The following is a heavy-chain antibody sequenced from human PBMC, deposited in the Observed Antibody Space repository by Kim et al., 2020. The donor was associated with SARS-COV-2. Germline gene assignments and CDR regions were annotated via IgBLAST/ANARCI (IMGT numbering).Heavy chain of an antibody. CDR2: IKSDGTET. CDR3: VRAEGSWSATLSDY. J-gene: IGHJ4*02. D-gene: IGHD2-15*01. V-gene: IGHV3-74*03. CDR1: GFTFNNVW. Sequence: GGSLRLSCAASGFTFNNVWMHWVRQAPGKGLVWVARIKSDGTETTYADAVKGRFVISRDNAENTLYLQMGSLRVEDTATYFCVRAEGSWSATLSDYWGRG.